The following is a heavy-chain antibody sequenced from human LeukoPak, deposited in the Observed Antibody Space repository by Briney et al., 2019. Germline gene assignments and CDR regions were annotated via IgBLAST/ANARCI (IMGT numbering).Heavy chain of an antibody. CDR2: INPNSGGT. CDR1: GYTFTGYY. V-gene: IGHV1-2*02. Sequence: ASVKVSCKASGYTFTGYYMHWVRQAPGQGLERMGWINPNSGGTNYAQKFQGRVTMTRDTSISTAYMELSRLRSDDTAVYYCARGDTAANWFDPWGQGTLVTVSS. J-gene: IGHJ5*02. D-gene: IGHD5-18*01. CDR3: ARGDTAANWFDP.